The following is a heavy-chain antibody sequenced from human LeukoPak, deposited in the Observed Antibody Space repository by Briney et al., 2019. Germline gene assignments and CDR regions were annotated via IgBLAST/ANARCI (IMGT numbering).Heavy chain of an antibody. CDR2: IYYSGTT. V-gene: IGHV4-39*01. CDR3: ARGRHYYDSSGYFFFDY. Sequence: SETLSLTCTVSGGSISSTTYYWGWLPQPPGKGLEWIGTIYYSGTTYYNPSLKSRVTISVDTSKNQFSLKLSSVTAADTAVYYCARGRHYYDSSGYFFFDYWGQGTLVTVSS. CDR1: GGSISSTTYY. J-gene: IGHJ4*02. D-gene: IGHD3-22*01.